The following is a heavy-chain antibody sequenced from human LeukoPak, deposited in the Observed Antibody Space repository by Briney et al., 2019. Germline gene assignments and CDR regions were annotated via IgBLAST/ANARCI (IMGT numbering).Heavy chain of an antibody. V-gene: IGHV3-23*01. J-gene: IGHJ4*02. CDR1: GFNFGSYV. Sequence: SGGTLRLSCVGTGFNFGSYVMSWVRQAPGKGLEWVSVISGSGHSTYYAESVKGRFTISRDNSKNTLYLQMNSLRAEDTAVYYCAKPSRRGGYDFGTFDYWGQGTLVTVSS. CDR2: ISGSGHST. D-gene: IGHD5-12*01. CDR3: AKPSRRGGYDFGTFDY.